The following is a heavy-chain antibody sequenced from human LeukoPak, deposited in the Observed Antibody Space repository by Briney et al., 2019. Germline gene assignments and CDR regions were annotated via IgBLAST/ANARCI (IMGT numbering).Heavy chain of an antibody. CDR2: INGGGGST. J-gene: IGHJ6*03. Sequence: PGGSLRLSCAASGFTFGSYALNWVRQAPGKGLEWVSAINGGGGSTYYADSVKGRFTISRDNSKNTLYLQMNSLRAEDTAVYYCAKRRGLELLYYYYMDVWGRGTTVTVSS. CDR3: AKRRGLELLYYYYMDV. D-gene: IGHD1-7*01. CDR1: GFTFGSYA. V-gene: IGHV3-23*01.